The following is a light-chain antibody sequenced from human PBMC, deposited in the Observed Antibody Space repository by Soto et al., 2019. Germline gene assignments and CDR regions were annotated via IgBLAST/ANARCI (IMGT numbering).Light chain of an antibody. J-gene: IGKJ2*01. CDR1: QSVGSN. CDR3: QQYNSWPYT. CDR2: GTS. Sequence: EIVMTQSPVTLSVSPGERAALSCRASQSVGSNFAWYQQRPGQAPRVLIYGTSTRATGVPARFSGSGCGTEFTLTISSLQSEGFAVYYCQQYNSWPYTFGQRTRLQIK. V-gene: IGKV3-15*01.